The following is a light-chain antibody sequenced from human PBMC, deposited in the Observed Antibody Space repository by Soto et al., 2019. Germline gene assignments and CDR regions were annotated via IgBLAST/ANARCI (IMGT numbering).Light chain of an antibody. CDR1: SFNIGSNS. CDR3: AAWDDRLTGHVV. CDR2: SNN. V-gene: IGLV1-44*01. J-gene: IGLJ2*01. Sequence: QSVLTQPPSASGTPGQRVTISCSGSSFNIGSNSVSWYQQLPGAAPKLLIYSNNQRPSGVPDRFSGSKSGTSASLAISGLQSRDEANYYCAAWDDRLTGHVVFGRGTKVTVL.